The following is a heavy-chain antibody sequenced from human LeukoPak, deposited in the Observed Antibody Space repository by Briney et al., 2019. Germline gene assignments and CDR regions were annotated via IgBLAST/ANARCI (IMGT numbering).Heavy chain of an antibody. CDR1: GYTFTTYG. CDR2: INPNSGGT. D-gene: IGHD6-13*01. CDR3: ARVYSSSWFQDFDY. Sequence: GASVKVSCKASGYTFTTYGISWVRQAPGQGLEWMGWINPNSGGTNYAQKFQGRVTMTRDTSISTAYMELSRLRSDDTAVYYCARVYSSSWFQDFDYWGQGTLVTVSS. J-gene: IGHJ4*02. V-gene: IGHV1-2*02.